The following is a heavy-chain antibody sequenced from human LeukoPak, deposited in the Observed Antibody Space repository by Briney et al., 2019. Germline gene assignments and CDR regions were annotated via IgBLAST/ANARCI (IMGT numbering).Heavy chain of an antibody. CDR2: INAGNGNT. CDR1: GYTFITYA. V-gene: IGHV1-3*01. CDR3: ARDFRPIGGSYENWDY. J-gene: IGHJ4*02. D-gene: IGHD1-26*01. Sequence: GASVKVSCKASGYTFITYAMHWVRQAPGQRLEWMGWINAGNGNTKYSQKFQGRVTITRDTSASTAYMELRSLRSDDTAVYYCARDFRPIGGSYENWDYWGQGTLVTVSS.